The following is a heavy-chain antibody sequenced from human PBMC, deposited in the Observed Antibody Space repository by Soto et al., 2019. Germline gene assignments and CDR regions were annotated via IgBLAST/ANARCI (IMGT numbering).Heavy chain of an antibody. CDR2: INHSGST. V-gene: IGHV4-34*01. J-gene: IGHJ3*02. CDR3: AIITAYYDILTGYYMRATGAFDI. Sequence: QVQLQQWGAGLLKPSETLSLTCAVYGGSFSGYYWSWIRQPPGKGLEWIGEINHSGSTNYNPSLKSRVTISVDTSKNQFSLKLSAVTAADTAVYYCAIITAYYDILTGYYMRATGAFDIWGQGTMVTVSS. D-gene: IGHD3-9*01. CDR1: GGSFSGYY.